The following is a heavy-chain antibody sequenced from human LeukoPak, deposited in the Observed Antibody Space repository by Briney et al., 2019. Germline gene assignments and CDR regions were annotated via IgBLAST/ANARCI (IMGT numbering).Heavy chain of an antibody. D-gene: IGHD6-13*01. V-gene: IGHV4-59*01. J-gene: IGHJ3*02. CDR3: AREGIAALDAFDI. CDR2: IYYSGST. CDR1: GGSISSYY. Sequence: PSETLSLTCTVPGGSISSYYWSWIRQPPGKGLEWIGYIYYSGSTNYNPSLKSRVTISVDTSKNQFSLKLSSVTAADTAVYYCAREGIAALDAFDIWGQGTMVTVSS.